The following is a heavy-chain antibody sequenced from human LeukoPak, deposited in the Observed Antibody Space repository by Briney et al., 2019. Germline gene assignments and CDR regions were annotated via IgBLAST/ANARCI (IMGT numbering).Heavy chain of an antibody. CDR3: ARDQGLLPYYYYMDV. V-gene: IGHV1-2*02. J-gene: IGHJ6*03. CDR1: GYTFTGYY. Sequence: ASVKVSCKASGYTFTGYYMHWVRQAPGQGLEWMGWINPNSGGTNYAQKFQGRVTMTRDTSISTAYMELSRLRSDDTAVYYCARDQGLLPYYYYMDVWGKGTTVTVSS. D-gene: IGHD6-19*01. CDR2: INPNSGGT.